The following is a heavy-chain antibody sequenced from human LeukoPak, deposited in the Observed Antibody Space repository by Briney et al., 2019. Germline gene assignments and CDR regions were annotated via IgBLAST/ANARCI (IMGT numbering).Heavy chain of an antibody. Sequence: PGGSLRLSCAASGFTFSGYDMHWVRQAAGKGLEWVSVIGTAGDSYYPGSVKGRFTISRENAKNSFYLQMNSLRAGDTAVYYCVRGGSSGYWSLTDFDYWGQGTLVTVSS. CDR1: GFTFSGYD. D-gene: IGHD3-22*01. V-gene: IGHV3-13*01. J-gene: IGHJ4*02. CDR2: IGTAGDS. CDR3: VRGGSSGYWSLTDFDY.